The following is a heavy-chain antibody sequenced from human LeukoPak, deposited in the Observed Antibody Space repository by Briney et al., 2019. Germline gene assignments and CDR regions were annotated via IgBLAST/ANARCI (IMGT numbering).Heavy chain of an antibody. D-gene: IGHD6-13*01. CDR3: AKSGTRSSWSPRVKTYLDY. CDR2: VSYDGSNK. CDR1: GFTFSTYG. J-gene: IGHJ4*02. V-gene: IGHV3-30*18. Sequence: GGSLRLSCAASGFTFSTYGMHWVRQAPGKGLEWVAVVSYDGSNKYYADSVKGRFTISRDNSKNTLYLQMNSLRAEDTAVYYCAKSGTRSSWSPRVKTYLDYWGQGTLVTVSS.